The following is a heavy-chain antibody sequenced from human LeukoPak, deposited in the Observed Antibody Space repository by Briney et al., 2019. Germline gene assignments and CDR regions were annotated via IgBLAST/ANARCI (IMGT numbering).Heavy chain of an antibody. D-gene: IGHD1-26*01. V-gene: IGHV3-7*01. Sequence: QSGGSLRLSCAASGFTFSSYWMSWVRQAPGKGLEWVANIKQDGSEKYSLDSVRGRFTISRGNSKNTLYLQMNSLRAEDTAVYYCARAVVGATYYYYYMDVWGKGTTVTVSS. J-gene: IGHJ6*03. CDR2: IKQDGSEK. CDR3: ARAVVGATYYYYYMDV. CDR1: GFTFSSYW.